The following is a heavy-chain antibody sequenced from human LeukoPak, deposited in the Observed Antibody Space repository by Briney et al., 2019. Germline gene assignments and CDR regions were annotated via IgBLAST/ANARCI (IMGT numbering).Heavy chain of an antibody. Sequence: GASVKVSCKASRYTFTGYYMHWVRQAPGQGLEWMGWINPNSGGTNYAQKFQGWVTMTRDTSISTAYMELSRLRSDDTAVYYCARDPGTLTGIDYWGQGTLVTVSS. CDR2: INPNSGGT. J-gene: IGHJ4*02. CDR3: ARDPGTLTGIDY. CDR1: RYTFTGYY. D-gene: IGHD3-9*01. V-gene: IGHV1-2*04.